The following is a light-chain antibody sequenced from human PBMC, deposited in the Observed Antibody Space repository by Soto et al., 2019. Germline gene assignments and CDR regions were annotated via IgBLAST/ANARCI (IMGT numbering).Light chain of an antibody. CDR3: QHTRT. Sequence: DFQMTQSPSTLSASVGDRVTITCRASQNINNWVAWYQQKPGKAPKFLIYDASTLQRGVSSRFSGSGFGTEFSLPINSLQPDDSGSYYCQHTRTFGQGTKVEVK. CDR1: QNINNW. V-gene: IGKV1-5*01. CDR2: DAS. J-gene: IGKJ1*01.